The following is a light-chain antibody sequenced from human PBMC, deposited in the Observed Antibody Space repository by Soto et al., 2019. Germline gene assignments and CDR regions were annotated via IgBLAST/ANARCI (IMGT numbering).Light chain of an antibody. Sequence: QSALTQPASVSGSPGQSITISCTGTSSDVGSYNLVSWYQQHPGKAPKLMIYEGSKRPSGVSNRFSGSKSGNTASLTISGLQAEDEADYYCCSYGGSSTAVVFGGGTKLTVL. CDR3: CSYGGSSTAVV. J-gene: IGLJ2*01. CDR1: SSDVGSYNL. CDR2: EGS. V-gene: IGLV2-23*01.